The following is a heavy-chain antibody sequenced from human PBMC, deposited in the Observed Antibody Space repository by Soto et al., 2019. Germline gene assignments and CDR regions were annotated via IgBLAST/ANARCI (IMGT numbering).Heavy chain of an antibody. Sequence: GGSLRLSCAASGFTFSSYSMNWVRQAPGKGLEWVSSISSSSSYIYYADSVKGRFTISRDNAKNSLYLQMNSLRAEDTAVYYCARPIGYCSSTSCQPPADYWGQGTLVTVS. D-gene: IGHD2-2*01. CDR3: ARPIGYCSSTSCQPPADY. J-gene: IGHJ4*02. CDR2: ISSSSSYI. V-gene: IGHV3-21*01. CDR1: GFTFSSYS.